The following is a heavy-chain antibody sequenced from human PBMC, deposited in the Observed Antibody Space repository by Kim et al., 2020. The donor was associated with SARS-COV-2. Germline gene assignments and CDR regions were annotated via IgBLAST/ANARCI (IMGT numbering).Heavy chain of an antibody. CDR1: GFSLSTSGMC. D-gene: IGHD1-1*01. CDR2: IDWDDDK. CDR3: ARGGTGTTGEDYYYGMDV. Sequence: SGPTLVNPTQTLTLTCTFSGFSLSTSGMCVSWIRQPPGKALEWLALIDWDDDKYYSTSLKTRLTISKDTSKNQVVLTMTNMDPVDTATYYCARGGTGTTGEDYYYGMDVWGQGTTVTVSS. V-gene: IGHV2-70*01. J-gene: IGHJ6*02.